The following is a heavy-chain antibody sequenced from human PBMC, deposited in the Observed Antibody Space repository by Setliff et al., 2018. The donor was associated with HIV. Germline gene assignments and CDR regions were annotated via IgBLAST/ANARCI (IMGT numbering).Heavy chain of an antibody. CDR1: GLTFSSYS. CDR2: ISSSSSYI. J-gene: IGHJ5*02. D-gene: IGHD6-13*01. V-gene: IGHV3-21*01. CDR3: ARDGTAAAPTWFDP. Sequence: PGGSLRLSCAASGLTFSSYSMNWVRQAPGKGLEWVSSISSSSSYIYYADSVKGRFTISRDNAKNSLYLQMNSLRAEDTAVYYCARDGTAAAPTWFDPWGQGTLVTVSS.